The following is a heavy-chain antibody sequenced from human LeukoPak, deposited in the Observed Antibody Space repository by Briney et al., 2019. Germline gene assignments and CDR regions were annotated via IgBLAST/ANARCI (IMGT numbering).Heavy chain of an antibody. CDR3: AKSDEVYYDFWSDKEGHNWFDP. CDR2: ISYDGSQK. J-gene: IGHJ5*02. V-gene: IGHV3-30-3*02. Sequence: GSLRLSCAASGFTFSSCAMHWVRQAPGKGLEWLAVISYDGSQKFYEDSVKGRFTISRDNAKNTLYLQMNSLRAEDTAVYYCAKSDEVYYDFWSDKEGHNWFDPWGQGTLVTVSS. D-gene: IGHD3-3*01. CDR1: GFTFSSCA.